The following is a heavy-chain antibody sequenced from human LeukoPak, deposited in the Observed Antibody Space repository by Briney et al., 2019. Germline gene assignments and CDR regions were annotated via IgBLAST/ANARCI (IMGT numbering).Heavy chain of an antibody. V-gene: IGHV1-2*02. CDR1: GYTFTGYY. D-gene: IGHD5-18*01. J-gene: IGHJ4*02. CDR2: INPNSGGT. Sequence: ASVKVPCKASGYTFTGYYMNWVRQAPGQGLEWMGWINPNSGGTNYAQKFQGRVTMTRDTSISTAYMELSRLRSDDTAVYYCARGYSYGYGYFDYWGQGTLVTVSS. CDR3: ARGYSYGYGYFDY.